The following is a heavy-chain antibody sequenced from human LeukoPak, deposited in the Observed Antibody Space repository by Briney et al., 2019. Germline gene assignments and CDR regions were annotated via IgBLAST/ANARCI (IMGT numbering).Heavy chain of an antibody. CDR3: ARADILTGYSIDY. D-gene: IGHD3-9*01. J-gene: IGHJ4*02. V-gene: IGHV3-74*01. CDR1: GFTFSSYW. Sequence: GGSLRLSCAASGFTFSSYWMHWVRQAPGKGLVWVSRINSDGSSTSYADSVKGRFTISRDNAKNSLYLQMNSLRAEDTAVYYCARADILTGYSIDYWGQGTLVTAS. CDR2: INSDGSST.